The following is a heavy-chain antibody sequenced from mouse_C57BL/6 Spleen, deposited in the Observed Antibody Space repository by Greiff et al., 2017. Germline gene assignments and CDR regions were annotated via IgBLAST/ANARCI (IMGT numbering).Heavy chain of an antibody. D-gene: IGHD2-4*01. Sequence: VKVVESGPGLVQPSQSLSITCTVSGFSLTSYGVHWVRQSPGKGLEWLGVIWRGGSTDYNAAFMSRLSITKDNSKSQVFFKMNSLQADDTAIYYCAKTHDYDDYYAMDYWGQGTSVTVSS. CDR2: IWRGGST. CDR3: AKTHDYDDYYAMDY. J-gene: IGHJ4*01. V-gene: IGHV2-5*01. CDR1: GFSLTSYG.